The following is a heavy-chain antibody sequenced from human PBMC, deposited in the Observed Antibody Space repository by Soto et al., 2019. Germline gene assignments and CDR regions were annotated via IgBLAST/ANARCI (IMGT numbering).Heavy chain of an antibody. J-gene: IGHJ6*03. CDR3: AKSATVIHFDYYYYYMDV. CDR1: GFTFDDYA. D-gene: IGHD3-16*02. Sequence: EVQLVESGGGLVQPGRSLRLSCAASGFTFDDYAMHWVRQAPGKGLEWVSGISWNSGSIGYADSVKGRFTISRDNAKNSLYLQMNSLRAEDTALYYCAKSATVIHFDYYYYYMDVWGKGTTVTVSS. CDR2: ISWNSGSI. V-gene: IGHV3-9*01.